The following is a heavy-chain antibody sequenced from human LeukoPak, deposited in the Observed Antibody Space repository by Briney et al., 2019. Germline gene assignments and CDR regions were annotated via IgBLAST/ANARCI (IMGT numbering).Heavy chain of an antibody. CDR1: GFNFGGYA. Sequence: GGSLRLSCIGSGFNFGGYAINWVRQAPGKGLEWVGLISTKNAGGTPEYAASVRGRFTISRDDSMSIAYLQLNSLKSEDTGVYFCTREVERGGSCWGGDCWGQGTLVTVSS. D-gene: IGHD2-15*01. CDR3: TREVERGGSCWGGDC. CDR2: ISTKNAGGTP. J-gene: IGHJ4*02. V-gene: IGHV3-49*04.